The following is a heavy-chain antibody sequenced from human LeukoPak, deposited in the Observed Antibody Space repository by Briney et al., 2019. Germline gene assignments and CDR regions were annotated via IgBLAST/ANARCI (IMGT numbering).Heavy chain of an antibody. CDR2: IFGNGGGR. CDR3: AKDRTPDGRYGVDY. V-gene: IGHV3-23*01. Sequence: GGSLRLSCTASGFSFSTYAMNWVRQAPGKGLEWVSVIFGNGGGRDYADSVKGRFTISRDNSKSTLYLQMNSLRAEDTAVYYCAKDRTPDGRYGVDYWGRGTLVTVSS. D-gene: IGHD3-16*02. J-gene: IGHJ4*02. CDR1: GFSFSTYA.